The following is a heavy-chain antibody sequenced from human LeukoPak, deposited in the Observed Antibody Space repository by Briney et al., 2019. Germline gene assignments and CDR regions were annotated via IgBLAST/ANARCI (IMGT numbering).Heavy chain of an antibody. CDR2: TYYRSKWYN. D-gene: IGHD6-13*01. CDR3: AREFRSSHDY. CDR1: GDSVSRNTVA. J-gene: IGHJ4*02. Sequence: SQTLSLTCAISGDSVSRNTVAWNWIRQTPSRGLEWLGRTYYRSKWYNDYAVSVKSRITINSDTSKNQFSLQLNSVTPEDTAMYYCAREFRSSHDYWGQGTLVTVSS. V-gene: IGHV6-1*01.